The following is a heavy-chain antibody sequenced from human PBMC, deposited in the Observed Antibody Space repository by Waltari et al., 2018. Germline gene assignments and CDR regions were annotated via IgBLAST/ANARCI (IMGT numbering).Heavy chain of an antibody. Sequence: QVQLQESGPGLVKPSETLSLTCAVSGYSISSGYYWRWIRQPPGKGPEWIGSLYLSGSTSYNPSLKSRLSMSVDTSKNQFFLELSSVTAADTAVYYCAREDFYDGEGYFDYWGQGTLVTVSS. CDR1: GYSISSGYY. CDR2: LYLSGST. J-gene: IGHJ4*02. D-gene: IGHD3-16*01. CDR3: AREDFYDGEGYFDY. V-gene: IGHV4-38-2*02.